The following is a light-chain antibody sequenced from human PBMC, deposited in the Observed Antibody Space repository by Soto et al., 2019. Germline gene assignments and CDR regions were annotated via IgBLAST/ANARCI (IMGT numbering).Light chain of an antibody. CDR3: QVYGGSPMCS. CDR1: QSVSSSY. Sequence: EIVLTQSPGTLSLSPGEGGTLSCRASQSVSSSYLAWYQQKPGQSPRLLIYAASSRATGIPDRFSGSGSGTDFTLTISRLEPEDFAVYYCQVYGGSPMCSFGQGTTLEIK. J-gene: IGKJ2*02. V-gene: IGKV3-20*01. CDR2: AAS.